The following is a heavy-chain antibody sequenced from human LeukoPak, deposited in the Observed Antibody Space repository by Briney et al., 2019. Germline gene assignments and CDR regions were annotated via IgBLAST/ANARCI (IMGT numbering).Heavy chain of an antibody. Sequence: PSETLSLTYTVSGGSISSYYWSWIRQPAGKGLEWIGRIYTSGSANYNPSLKSRVTMSVDTSKNQFSLKLSSVTAADTAVYYCARDLLRYFDWLLSDYGMDVWGQGTTVTVSS. D-gene: IGHD3-9*01. CDR3: ARDLLRYFDWLLSDYGMDV. CDR2: IYTSGSA. J-gene: IGHJ6*02. CDR1: GGSISSYY. V-gene: IGHV4-4*07.